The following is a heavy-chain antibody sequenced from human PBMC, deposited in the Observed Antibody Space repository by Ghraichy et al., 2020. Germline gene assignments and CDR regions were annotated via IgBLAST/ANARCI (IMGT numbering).Heavy chain of an antibody. Sequence: SETLSLTCTVSGGSISRGSYFWAWMRQPARKTLEWIGRVFSSGDTNYNPSLKSRVTMSVDTSRNQFSLRLNSVTAADTAVYYCARENVGGGGDFDSWGQGTLVTVSS. CDR1: GGSISRGSYF. J-gene: IGHJ4*02. CDR3: ARENVGGGGDFDS. CDR2: VFSSGDT. V-gene: IGHV4-61*02. D-gene: IGHD2-21*01.